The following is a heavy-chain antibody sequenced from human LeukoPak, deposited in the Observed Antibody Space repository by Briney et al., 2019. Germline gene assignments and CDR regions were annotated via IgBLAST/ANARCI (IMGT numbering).Heavy chain of an antibody. Sequence: SETPSLTCTVSGGSISSYYWSWIRQPPGKGLEWIGYIYYSGSTNYNSSFKSRVTISIDTSKNQFSLRLSSVTAADTAVYYCARGGLRYGGNSVIYWGQGTLVTVSS. CDR2: IYYSGST. CDR3: ARGGLRYGGNSVIY. V-gene: IGHV4-59*01. J-gene: IGHJ4*02. CDR1: GGSISSYY. D-gene: IGHD4-23*01.